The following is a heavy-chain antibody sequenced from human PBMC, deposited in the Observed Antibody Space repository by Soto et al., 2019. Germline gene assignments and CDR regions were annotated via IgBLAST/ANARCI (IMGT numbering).Heavy chain of an antibody. J-gene: IGHJ4*02. D-gene: IGHD2-2*01. CDR2: INPSGGST. CDR3: ARSYSSTSPRFDC. Sequence: QVQLVQSRAEVKKPGASVKVSCKASEYTFTNYFIFWVRQAPGQGLEWMGIINPSGGSTTYAQKFPGRLTMTSDTSSNTVYMELSSLRSDDTAVYYCARSYSSTSPRFDCWGQGTLVTVSS. V-gene: IGHV1-46*03. CDR1: EYTFTNYF.